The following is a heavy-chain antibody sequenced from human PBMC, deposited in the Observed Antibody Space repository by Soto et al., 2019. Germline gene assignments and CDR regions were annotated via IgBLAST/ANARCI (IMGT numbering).Heavy chain of an antibody. CDR3: ATLGGLEV. Sequence: AETLAITFTGSGGSISSSSYYWGWIRQAPVKGLEWIGSIYYSGSTYYNPSLKSRVTISVDTSKHQFSLNVSSLTAADTAVYYCATLGGLEVSAQGTTVPVSS. V-gene: IGHV4-39*01. CDR2: IYYSGST. J-gene: IGHJ6*02. CDR1: GGSISSSSYY.